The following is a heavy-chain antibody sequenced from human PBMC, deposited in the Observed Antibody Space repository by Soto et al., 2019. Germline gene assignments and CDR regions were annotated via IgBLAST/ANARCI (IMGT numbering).Heavy chain of an antibody. V-gene: IGHV3-21*01. CDR1: GFTFRTYT. CDR2: IRGFSPYT. J-gene: IGHJ6*02. D-gene: IGHD2-15*01. Sequence: GSLRLCCISSGFTFRTYTMKCVRQAPGKGLEWVSGIRGFSPYTFYAESVKGRFTISRDNAKNSLYLQMNRLRAEDTAVYYCARDRGYDAHDYYYNAMDVWGQGTKVTVSS. CDR3: ARDRGYDAHDYYYNAMDV.